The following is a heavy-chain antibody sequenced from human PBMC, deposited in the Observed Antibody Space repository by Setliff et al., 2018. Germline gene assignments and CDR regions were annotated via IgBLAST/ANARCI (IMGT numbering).Heavy chain of an antibody. CDR1: GFTFSSYA. V-gene: IGHV3-30-3*01. Sequence: GGSLRLSCAASGFTFSSYAMHWVRQAPGKGLEWVAVISYDGSNKYYADSVKGRFTISRDNSKNTLYLQMSSLRAEDTAVYYCVRDTTSGWMLTNWGRGTLVTVSS. J-gene: IGHJ4*02. CDR3: VRDTTSGWMLTN. D-gene: IGHD6-25*01. CDR2: ISYDGSNK.